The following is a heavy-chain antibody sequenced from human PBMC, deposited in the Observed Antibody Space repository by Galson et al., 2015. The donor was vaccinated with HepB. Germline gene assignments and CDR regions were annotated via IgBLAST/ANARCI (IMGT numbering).Heavy chain of an antibody. Sequence: CAISGDSVSSNSAAWNWIRQSPSRGLEWLGRTYYRSKWYNDYAVSVKSRITINPDTSKNQFSLQLNSVTPEDTAVYYCARVTGPHCSSTSCYTGGWFDPWGQGTPVTASS. D-gene: IGHD2-2*02. CDR2: TYYRSKWYN. CDR3: ARVTGPHCSSTSCYTGGWFDP. J-gene: IGHJ5*02. V-gene: IGHV6-1*01. CDR1: GDSVSSNSAA.